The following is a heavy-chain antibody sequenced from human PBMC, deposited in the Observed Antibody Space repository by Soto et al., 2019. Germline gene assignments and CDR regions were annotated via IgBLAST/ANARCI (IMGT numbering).Heavy chain of an antibody. CDR3: AVAPPLYSSGWDWYYYCIAF. D-gene: IGHD6-19*01. CDR1: GFTFTSSA. CDR2: IVVGSGNT. Sequence: AAVKVSCKGSGFTFTSSAMQWVRQARGQRLEWIGWIVVGSGNTNYAQKFQERVTITRDMSTSTAYMELSSLRSEDTAVYYCAVAPPLYSSGWDWYYYCIAFWGQGTTVTVSS. J-gene: IGHJ6*02. V-gene: IGHV1-58*02.